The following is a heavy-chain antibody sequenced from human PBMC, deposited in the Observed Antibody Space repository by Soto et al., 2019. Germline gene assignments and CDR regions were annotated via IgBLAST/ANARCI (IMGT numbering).Heavy chain of an antibody. Sequence: GGSLRLSCSASGFTISSYAMHWVRQAPGKGLEWVAVIWYDGSNKYYADSVKGRFTISRDNSKNTLYLQMNSLRAEDTAVYYCARDYYDSSGSWRFDYWGQGTLVTVSS. V-gene: IGHV3-33*08. CDR3: ARDYYDSSGSWRFDY. J-gene: IGHJ4*02. D-gene: IGHD3-22*01. CDR1: GFTISSYA. CDR2: IWYDGSNK.